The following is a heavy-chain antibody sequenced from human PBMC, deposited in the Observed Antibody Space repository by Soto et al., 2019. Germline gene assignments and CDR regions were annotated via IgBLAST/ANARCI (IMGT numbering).Heavy chain of an antibody. D-gene: IGHD3-16*02. J-gene: IGHJ4*02. V-gene: IGHV1-69*13. CDR1: GGTFSSYA. CDR2: IIPIFGTA. Sequence: GASVKVSCKASGGTFSSYAISWVRQAPGQGLEWMGGIIPIFGTANYAQKFQGRVTITADESTSTAYMELSSLRSEDTAVYYCARSMITFGGVIVQFDYWGQGTLVTVSS. CDR3: ARSMITFGGVIVQFDY.